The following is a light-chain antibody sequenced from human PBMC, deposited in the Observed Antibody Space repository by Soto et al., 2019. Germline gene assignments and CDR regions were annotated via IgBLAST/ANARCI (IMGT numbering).Light chain of an antibody. Sequence: QSVLTQPASVSGSPGQSITISCTGTSSDVGGYIYVSWYQQHPGKAPKLMIYEVSNRPSGVSNRFSGSKSGNTASLTISGLQAEDEADYFCFSKISGFVYGFGTGTKVTVL. CDR2: EVS. V-gene: IGLV2-14*01. J-gene: IGLJ1*01. CDR3: FSKISGFVYG. CDR1: SSDVGGYIY.